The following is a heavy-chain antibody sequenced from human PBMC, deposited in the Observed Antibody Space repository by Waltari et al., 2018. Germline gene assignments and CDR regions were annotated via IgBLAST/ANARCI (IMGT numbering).Heavy chain of an antibody. CDR3: ARDRGRGLYLDT. V-gene: IGHV4-4*02. J-gene: IGHJ5*02. Sequence: QLQLQESGPGLVKPSGTLSLSCAVSGDSVSSTYWWSWVRQSPQKGLEWIGQVHGSGRTNYNPSFASRLTMSLDTSNNQFSLKVTSATAADTAVYYCARDRGRGLYLDTWGPGTLDTVSP. D-gene: IGHD2-15*01. CDR2: VHGSGRT. CDR1: GDSVSSTYW.